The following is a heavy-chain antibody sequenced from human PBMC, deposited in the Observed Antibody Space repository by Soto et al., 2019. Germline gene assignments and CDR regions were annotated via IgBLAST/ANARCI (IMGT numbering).Heavy chain of an antibody. Sequence: ASVHVSCRASGGTFSSYAISWVRQAPGQGLEWMGGIIPIFGTANYAQKFQGRVTITADESTSTAYMELSSLRSEDTAVYYCARGRYFDWLGNYWGQGTLVTVSS. CDR3: ARGRYFDWLGNY. CDR2: IIPIFGTA. CDR1: GGTFSSYA. J-gene: IGHJ4*02. V-gene: IGHV1-69*13. D-gene: IGHD3-9*01.